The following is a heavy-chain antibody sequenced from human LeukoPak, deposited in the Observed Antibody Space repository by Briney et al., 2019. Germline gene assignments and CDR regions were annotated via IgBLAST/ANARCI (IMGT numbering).Heavy chain of an antibody. CDR1: GGTFSSYA. CDR2: IIPILGTA. D-gene: IGHD3-3*01. CDR3: ARGKHDFWSGSPYYYYYYMDV. V-gene: IGHV1-69*06. Sequence: SVKVSCKASGGTFSSYAISWVRQAPGQGLEWMGGIIPILGTANYAQKFQGRVTITADKSTSTAYMELSSLRSEDTAVYYCARGKHDFWSGSPYYYYYYMDVWGKGTTVTVSS. J-gene: IGHJ6*03.